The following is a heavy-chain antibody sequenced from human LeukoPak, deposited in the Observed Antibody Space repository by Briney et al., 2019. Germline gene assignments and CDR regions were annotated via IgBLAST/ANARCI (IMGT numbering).Heavy chain of an antibody. V-gene: IGHV3-21*04. D-gene: IGHD3-22*01. J-gene: IGHJ4*02. CDR2: ISSSSSYI. Sequence: GGSLRLSCAASGFTFSSYSMNWVRQAPGKGLEWVSSISSSSSYIYYADSVKGRFTISRDNAKNSLYLQMNSLRAEDTAVYYCARSTEDYYDSSGYHYWGQGTLVTVSS. CDR1: GFTFSSYS. CDR3: ARSTEDYYDSSGYHY.